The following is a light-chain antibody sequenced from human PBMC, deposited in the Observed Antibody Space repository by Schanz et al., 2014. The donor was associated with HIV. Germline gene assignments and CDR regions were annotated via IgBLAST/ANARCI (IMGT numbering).Light chain of an antibody. CDR2: DNN. Sequence: QSVLTQPPSVSAAPGQKVTISCSGSTSNIGNNYVSWYQQLPGVVPKLLISDNNKRLSGIPDRFSGSRSGTSATLGITGLQTGDEADYYCGTWDNSLSAYVFGGG. V-gene: IGLV1-51*01. CDR1: TSNIGNNY. J-gene: IGLJ7*01. CDR3: GTWDNSLSAYV.